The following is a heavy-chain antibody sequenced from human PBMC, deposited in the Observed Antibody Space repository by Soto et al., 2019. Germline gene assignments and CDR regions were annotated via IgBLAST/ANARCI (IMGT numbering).Heavy chain of an antibody. CDR3: ARESYYGSGATVVAY. CDR2: IYYSGST. J-gene: IGHJ4*02. V-gene: IGHV4-59*01. Sequence: PSETLSLTCTVSGGSISSYYWSWIRQPPGKGLEWIGYIYYSGSTNYNPSLNSRVTISVDTSKNQFSLKVNSMTAADTAVYYCARESYYGSGATVVAYWGQGTLVTVSS. D-gene: IGHD3-10*01. CDR1: GGSISSYY.